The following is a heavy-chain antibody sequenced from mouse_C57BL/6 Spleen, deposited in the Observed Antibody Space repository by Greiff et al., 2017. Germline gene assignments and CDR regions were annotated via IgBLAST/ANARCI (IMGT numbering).Heavy chain of an antibody. Sequence: VKLVESGAELARPGASVKLSCKASGYTFTSYGISWVKQRTGQGLEWIGEIYPRSGNTYYNEKFKGKATLTADKSSRTAYMELRSLTSEDSAVYFGAKGYGSSYFAYWGQGTLVTVSA. J-gene: IGHJ3*01. CDR1: GYTFTSYG. V-gene: IGHV1-81*01. CDR2: IYPRSGNT. CDR3: AKGYGSSYFAY. D-gene: IGHD1-1*01.